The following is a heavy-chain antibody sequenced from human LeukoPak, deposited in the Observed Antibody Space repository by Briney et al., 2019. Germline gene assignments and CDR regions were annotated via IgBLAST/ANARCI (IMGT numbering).Heavy chain of an antibody. V-gene: IGHV4-59*01. CDR2: IYNSGST. J-gene: IGHJ4*02. D-gene: IGHD1-26*01. CDR3: ARDRSGSRTFDY. Sequence: PSETLSLTCTASGGSITNYYWSWIRQPPGKGLEWIGYIYNSGSTNYNPSLKSRVTISVDTSKNQFSLKLSSVTAADTAVYYCARDRSGSRTFDYWGQGTLVTVSS. CDR1: GGSITNYY.